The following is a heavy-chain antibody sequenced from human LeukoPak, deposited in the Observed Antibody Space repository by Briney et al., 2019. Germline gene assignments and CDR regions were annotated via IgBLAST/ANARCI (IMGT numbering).Heavy chain of an antibody. J-gene: IGHJ4*02. V-gene: IGHV3-23*01. CDR2: ISGSGGST. D-gene: IGHD1-26*01. CDR3: AKLSGSYSLFDY. CDR1: DFSFTTYA. Sequence: GGSLGLSCAASDFSFTTYAMSWVRQAPGKGLEWVSAISGSGGSTYYADSVKGRFTISRDNSKNTLYLQMNSLRAEDTAVYYCAKLSGSYSLFDYWGQGTLVTVSS.